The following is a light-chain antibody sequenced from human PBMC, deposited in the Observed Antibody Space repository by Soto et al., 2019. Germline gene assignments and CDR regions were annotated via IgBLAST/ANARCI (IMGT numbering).Light chain of an antibody. CDR1: QGMSSY. Sequence: DIQLTQSPSILSASVGDRVTITCRASQGMSSYLAWYQQKPGKAPKLLIYDASSLESGVPSRFSGSGSGPDFTLTISSLQPEDSATYFCQQLNSYPQTFGQGTRLEIK. J-gene: IGKJ5*01. V-gene: IGKV1-9*01. CDR3: QQLNSYPQT. CDR2: DAS.